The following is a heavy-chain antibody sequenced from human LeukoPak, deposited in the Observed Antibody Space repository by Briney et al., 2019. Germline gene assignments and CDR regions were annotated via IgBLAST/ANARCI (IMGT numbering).Heavy chain of an antibody. CDR3: ARDRGFFGEPDFYYAMDV. D-gene: IGHD3-10*01. Sequence: GGSLRLSCAASGFIVSSNYMSWVRQAPGKGLEWVSIIYSGGSTHYADSVKGRFTISRDTSKNNLYLQMHSLRAEDTAAYYCARDRGFFGEPDFYYAMDVWGQGTTVTVSS. CDR2: IYSGGST. J-gene: IGHJ6*02. CDR1: GFIVSSNY. V-gene: IGHV3-66*01.